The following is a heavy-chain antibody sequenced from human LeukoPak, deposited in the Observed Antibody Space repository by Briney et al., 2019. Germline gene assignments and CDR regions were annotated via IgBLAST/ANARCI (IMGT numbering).Heavy chain of an antibody. D-gene: IGHD6-13*01. V-gene: IGHV4-34*01. Sequence: SETLSLTCAVYGGSFSGYYWSWIRQPPGKGLEWIGEINHSESTNYNPSLKSRVTISVDTSKNQFSLKLSSVTAADTAVYYCARAEGYSSSWYIDYWGQGTLVTVSS. CDR3: ARAEGYSSSWYIDY. CDR1: GGSFSGYY. CDR2: INHSEST. J-gene: IGHJ4*02.